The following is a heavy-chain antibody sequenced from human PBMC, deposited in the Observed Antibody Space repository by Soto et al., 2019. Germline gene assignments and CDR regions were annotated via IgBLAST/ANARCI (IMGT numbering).Heavy chain of an antibody. CDR3: AHSRCGGDCLQSYSSHYYYGMDV. J-gene: IGHJ6*02. V-gene: IGHV2-5*02. Sequence: QITLKESGPTLVKPTQTLTLTCTFSGFSLSTGGVGVGWIRQPPGKALEWLALIYWDDDKRYKPSLKSRLTTTKDTSKNQVVLTMTNMDPVDTATYYCAHSRCGGDCLQSYSSHYYYGMDVWGQGTTVIVSS. CDR2: IYWDDDK. CDR1: GFSLSTGGVG. D-gene: IGHD2-21*02.